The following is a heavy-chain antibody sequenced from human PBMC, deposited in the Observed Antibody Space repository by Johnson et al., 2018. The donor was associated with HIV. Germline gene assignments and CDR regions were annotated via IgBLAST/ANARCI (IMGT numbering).Heavy chain of an antibody. J-gene: IGHJ3*02. Sequence: QVQLVESGGGVVQPGRSLRLSCAASGFPFSSYGMHWVRQAPGKGLEWVAVIWYDGSNNYYADSVKGRFTISRDNSKNTLYLQMNSLRAEDTAVYYCAREQELIGERAFDIWGQGTMVTVSS. V-gene: IGHV3-33*08. CDR1: GFPFSSYG. CDR2: IWYDGSNN. CDR3: AREQELIGERAFDI. D-gene: IGHD6-13*01.